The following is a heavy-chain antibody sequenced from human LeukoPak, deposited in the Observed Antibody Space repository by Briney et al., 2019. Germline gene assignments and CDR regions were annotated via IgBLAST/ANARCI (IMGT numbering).Heavy chain of an antibody. V-gene: IGHV4-4*02. J-gene: IGHJ2*01. CDR1: GDSVSSSNW. CDR2: IHHSGST. D-gene: IGHD4-11*01. CDR3: ARVHSNYVDWYFDL. Sequence: KSSETLSLTCAVSGDSVSSSNWWSWVRQPPGKGLEWIGEIHHSGSTNYNPSLKSRVTISLDGPKNQLSLKMTSVTAADTAVYYCARVHSNYVDWYFDLWGRGTLVTVSS.